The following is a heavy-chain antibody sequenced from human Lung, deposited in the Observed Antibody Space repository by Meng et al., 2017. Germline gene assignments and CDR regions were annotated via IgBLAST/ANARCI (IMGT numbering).Heavy chain of an antibody. J-gene: IGHJ2*01. CDR1: GGSISSSKYY. CDR3: ARGQKGYFDL. Sequence: VLPQESGPELVTPSPTLSLTCTVSGGSISSSKYYWSWIRQPPGKGLEWSGHIYNSGSTYYNPSLKSRITISVDTSKNQFSLKLSSVTAADTAVYYCARGQKGYFDLWGRGTLVTVSS. CDR2: IYNSGST. V-gene: IGHV4-30-4*01.